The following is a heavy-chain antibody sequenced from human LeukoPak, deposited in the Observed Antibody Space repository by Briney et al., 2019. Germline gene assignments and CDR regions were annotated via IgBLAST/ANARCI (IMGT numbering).Heavy chain of an antibody. V-gene: IGHV1-18*01. Sequence: GASVKVSCKASGYTFTSYAMNWVRQAPGQGLEWMGWISAYNGNTNYAQKFQGRVTMTTDTSTSTAYMELRSLRSDDTAVYYCARDLDQYSGRFGGFGHDFWGQGTLVTVSS. CDR2: ISAYNGNT. CDR3: ARDLDQYSGRFGGFGHDF. CDR1: GYTFTSYA. J-gene: IGHJ4*02. D-gene: IGHD1-26*01.